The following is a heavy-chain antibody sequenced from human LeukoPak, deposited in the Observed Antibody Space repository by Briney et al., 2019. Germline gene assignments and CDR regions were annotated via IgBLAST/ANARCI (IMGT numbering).Heavy chain of an antibody. J-gene: IGHJ6*03. D-gene: IGHD4-17*01. V-gene: IGHV3-11*04. Sequence: GGALRLSCAASGFAFSDYYMIWIRQAPGRGLEWVSHVSGSGGNIYYAESVKGRLTISSDNGRNSLFLQMDSLRVDDTAVYYCARTPGMTTVTNSYYKFYIDVWGKGTTVTVSS. CDR1: GFAFSDYY. CDR2: VSGSGGNI. CDR3: ARTPGMTTVTNSYYKFYIDV.